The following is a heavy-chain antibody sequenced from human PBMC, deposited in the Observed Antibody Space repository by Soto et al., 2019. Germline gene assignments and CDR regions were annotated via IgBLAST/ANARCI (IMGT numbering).Heavy chain of an antibody. CDR3: AVGEVTTADY. D-gene: IGHD4-17*01. Sequence: SETLSLTCTVSGGSISSYYWSWIRQPPGKGLEWIGYIYYSGSTNYNPSLKSRVTISVDTSKNQFSLKLSSVTAADTAVYYCAVGEVTTADYWGQGTLVTVSS. V-gene: IGHV4-59*01. CDR1: GGSISSYY. CDR2: IYYSGST. J-gene: IGHJ4*02.